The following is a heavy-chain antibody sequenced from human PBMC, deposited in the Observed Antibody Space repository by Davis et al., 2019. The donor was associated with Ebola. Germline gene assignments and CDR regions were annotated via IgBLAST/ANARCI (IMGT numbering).Heavy chain of an antibody. D-gene: IGHD4-23*01. Sequence: GESLKISCKGSRYSFTNYWIGWVRQTPGRGLEWMGIIFPADSDTRYSPSFQGQVTISADKSITTAYLQWSSLKASDTAIYYCARLSTVVTHSGMDVWGQGTTVTVSS. CDR3: ARLSTVVTHSGMDV. CDR1: RYSFTNYW. CDR2: IFPADSDT. V-gene: IGHV5-51*01. J-gene: IGHJ6*02.